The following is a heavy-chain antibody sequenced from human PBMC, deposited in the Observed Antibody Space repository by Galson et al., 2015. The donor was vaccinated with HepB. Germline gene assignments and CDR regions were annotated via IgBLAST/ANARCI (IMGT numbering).Heavy chain of an antibody. CDR1: GYTFTSYD. J-gene: IGHJ5*02. V-gene: IGHV1-8*01. D-gene: IGHD4-17*01. Sequence: SVKVSCKASGYTFTSYDINWVRQATGQGLEWMGWMNPNSGNTGYAQKFQGRVTMTRNTSISTAYMELSSLRSEDTAVYYCARAISDYGDLGSSYENWFDPWGQGTLVTVSS. CDR3: ARAISDYGDLGSSYENWFDP. CDR2: MNPNSGNT.